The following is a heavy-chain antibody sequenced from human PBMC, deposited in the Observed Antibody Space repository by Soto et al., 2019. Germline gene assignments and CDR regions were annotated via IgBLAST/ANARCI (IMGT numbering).Heavy chain of an antibody. J-gene: IGHJ4*02. V-gene: IGHV1-69*02. Sequence: SVKVSCKASGGTFSSYTISWVRQAPGQGLEWMGRIIPILGIANYAQKFQGRVTITADKSTSTAYMELSSLRSEDTAVYYCASGDCSGGSCYSHSDSWGQGTLVTVSS. CDR3: ASGDCSGGSCYSHSDS. CDR2: IIPILGIA. D-gene: IGHD2-15*01. CDR1: GGTFSSYT.